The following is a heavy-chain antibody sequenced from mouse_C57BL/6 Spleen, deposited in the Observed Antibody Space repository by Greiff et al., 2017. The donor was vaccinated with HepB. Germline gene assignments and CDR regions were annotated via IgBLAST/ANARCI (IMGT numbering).Heavy chain of an antibody. V-gene: IGHV5-16*01. D-gene: IGHD1-1*01. CDR2: INYDGSST. J-gene: IGHJ3*01. Sequence: EVQRVESEGGLVQPGSSMKLSCTASGFTFSDYYMAWVRQVPEKGLEWVANINYDGSSTYYLDSLKSRFIISRDNAKNILYLQMSSLKSEDTATYYCAREDGSSLAWFAYWGQGTLVTVSA. CDR3: AREDGSSLAWFAY. CDR1: GFTFSDYY.